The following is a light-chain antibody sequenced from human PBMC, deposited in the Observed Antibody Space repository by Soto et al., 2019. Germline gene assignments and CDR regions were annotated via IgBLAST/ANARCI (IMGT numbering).Light chain of an antibody. CDR1: SSDIGGYTY. J-gene: IGLJ1*01. CDR2: EVS. CDR3: TSYAGSNSYV. Sequence: ALTQPPSASGSPGQSVTISCTGTSSDIGGYTYVSWYQHHPGKAPKLMIYEVSKRPSGVPDRFSGSKSGNTASLTVSGLQAEDEADYYCTSYAGSNSYVFGTGTKLTVL. V-gene: IGLV2-8*01.